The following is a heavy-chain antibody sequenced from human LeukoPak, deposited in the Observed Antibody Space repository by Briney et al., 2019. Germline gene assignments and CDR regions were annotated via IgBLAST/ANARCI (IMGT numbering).Heavy chain of an antibody. Sequence: GESLRISCETSGYSFTTYCIGWVRQMPGTGLEWVGAIYPDDSDTRYSPSFQGQVVISADRSIRTAYLQWNSLKTSDTAMYYCARQRGSSGTINHFDPWGQGTLVTVSS. J-gene: IGHJ5*02. V-gene: IGHV5-51*01. D-gene: IGHD3-10*01. CDR2: IYPDDSDT. CDR3: ARQRGSSGTINHFDP. CDR1: GYSFTTYC.